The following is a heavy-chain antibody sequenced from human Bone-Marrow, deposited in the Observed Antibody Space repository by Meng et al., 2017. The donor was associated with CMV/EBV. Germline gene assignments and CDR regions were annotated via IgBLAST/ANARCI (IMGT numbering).Heavy chain of an antibody. CDR1: GFTFSSYW. Sequence: GESLKISCTASGFTFSSYWMTWVRQAPGKGLEWVANIKQDGSEKYYVDSVKGRFTISKDSAKNSLYLQMNSLRAEDTAVFYCARVTDYNSYRPSYYYGMDVWGQGTTVTVSS. CDR2: IKQDGSEK. CDR3: ARVTDYNSYRPSYYYGMDV. D-gene: IGHD6-6*01. V-gene: IGHV3-7*01. J-gene: IGHJ6*02.